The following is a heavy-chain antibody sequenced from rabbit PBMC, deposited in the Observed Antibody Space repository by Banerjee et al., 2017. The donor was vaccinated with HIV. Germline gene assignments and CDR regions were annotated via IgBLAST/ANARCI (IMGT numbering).Heavy chain of an antibody. CDR3: ARDSGYNL. V-gene: IGHV1S45*01. CDR1: GFSFSNGYV. J-gene: IGHJ4*01. CDR2: IYGGSSGST. D-gene: IGHD7-1*01. Sequence: QEQLEESGGDLVKPEGSLTLTCTASGFSFSNGYVMCWVRQAPGKGLEWIACIYGGSSGSTWXXSWXKXXXXXXKTSSTTXXLQMTXXXAADTATYFCARDSGYNLWGPGTLVTVS.